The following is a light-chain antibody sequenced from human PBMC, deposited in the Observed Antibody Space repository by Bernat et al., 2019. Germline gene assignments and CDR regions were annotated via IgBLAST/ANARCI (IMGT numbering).Light chain of an antibody. CDR1: RSNIGAGHD. J-gene: IGLJ2*01. CDR3: QSYASNLSGSV. CDR2: GSS. V-gene: IGLV1-40*01. Sequence: QSVLTQPPAVSGAPGQRVTISCTGSRSNIGAGHDVHWYQQLPGTAPKLLIYGSSNRPSGVPRRFSASKSGTSASLAITGLQAEDEADYYCQSYASNLSGSVFGGGTKLTVL.